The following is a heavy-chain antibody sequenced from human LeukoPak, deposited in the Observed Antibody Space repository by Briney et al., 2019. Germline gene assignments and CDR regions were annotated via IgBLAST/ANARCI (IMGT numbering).Heavy chain of an antibody. CDR1: GSTFRSYA. J-gene: IGHJ6*02. V-gene: IGHV3-23*01. CDR3: AKCDGDFGYSYFGMDV. D-gene: IGHD3-3*01. Sequence: GGSLRLSCAASGSTFRSYAMTWVRQAPGKGLEWVSGITGTGGSTHYADSVKGRFTISRDNSKNTLYLQMNSLRAEDTAVYYCAKCDGDFGYSYFGMDVWGQGTTVTVSS. CDR2: ITGTGGST.